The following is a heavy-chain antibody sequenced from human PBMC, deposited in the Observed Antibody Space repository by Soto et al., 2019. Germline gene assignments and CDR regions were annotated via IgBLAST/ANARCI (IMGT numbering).Heavy chain of an antibody. V-gene: IGHV3-7*01. J-gene: IGHJ6*02. CDR1: GFTFSSYW. CDR3: ARDCSSTSCYYYYGMDV. Sequence: GGSLRLSXAASGFTFSSYWMSWVRQAPGKGLEWVANIKQDGSEKYYVDSVKGRFTISRDNAKNSLYLQMNSLRAEDTAVYYCARDCSSTSCYYYYGMDVWGQGTTVTVSS. D-gene: IGHD2-2*01. CDR2: IKQDGSEK.